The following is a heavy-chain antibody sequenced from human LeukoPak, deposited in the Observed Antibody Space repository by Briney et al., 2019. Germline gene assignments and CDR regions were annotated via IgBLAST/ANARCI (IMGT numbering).Heavy chain of an antibody. V-gene: IGHV1-2*02. CDR2: INPNSGGT. CDR1: GGTFSSYA. D-gene: IGHD2-8*01. CDR3: ARECNGVSTFDY. J-gene: IGHJ4*02. Sequence: ASVKVSCKASGGTFSSYAISWVRQAPGQGLEWMGWINPNSGGTNYAQKLQGRVTMTRDTSISTAYMELSRLRSDDTAVYYCARECNGVSTFDYWGQGTLVTVSS.